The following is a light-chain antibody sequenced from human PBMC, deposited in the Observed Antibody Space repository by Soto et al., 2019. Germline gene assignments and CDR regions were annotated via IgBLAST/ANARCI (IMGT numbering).Light chain of an antibody. J-gene: IGKJ2*01. CDR1: QSFSSL. Sequence: RGMTRSRGTLSVFPGERITLSCRASQSFSSLLAWYQQKPRQAPTLLMYDTSTRATGIPARFSGSGSGTDFTLTISSLQSEDLAIYYCQQYHIRPYTFGQGTKVDIK. CDR3: QQYHIRPYT. V-gene: IGKV3-15*01. CDR2: DTS.